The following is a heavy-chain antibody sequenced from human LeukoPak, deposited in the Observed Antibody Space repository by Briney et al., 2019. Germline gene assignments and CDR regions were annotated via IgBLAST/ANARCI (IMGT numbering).Heavy chain of an antibody. CDR3: ARSHDYGDYDALFDY. CDR2: ISAYNGNT. J-gene: IGHJ4*02. CDR1: GYTFTSYG. V-gene: IGHV1-18*01. Sequence: GASVKVSCKASGYTFTSYGISWVRQAPGQGLEWMGWISAYNGNTNYAQKLQGRVTMTTDTSTSTAYMELRSLRSDDTAVYYCARSHDYGDYDALFDYWGQGTLVTVSS. D-gene: IGHD4-17*01.